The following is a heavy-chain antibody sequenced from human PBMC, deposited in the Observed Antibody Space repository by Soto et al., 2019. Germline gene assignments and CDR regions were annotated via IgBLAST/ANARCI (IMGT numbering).Heavy chain of an antibody. CDR3: ARTGHSASYDY. J-gene: IGHJ4*02. V-gene: IGHV1-3*01. D-gene: IGHD1-26*01. Sequence: ASVKVSCKASGYTFANYGIHWVRQAPGQRLEWMGWINAGDGGTKYSENFQDRVTITRDTSASTVYLGLSSLSSEDTASYYCARTGHSASYDYWGQGTLVTVSS. CDR1: GYTFANYG. CDR2: INAGDGGT.